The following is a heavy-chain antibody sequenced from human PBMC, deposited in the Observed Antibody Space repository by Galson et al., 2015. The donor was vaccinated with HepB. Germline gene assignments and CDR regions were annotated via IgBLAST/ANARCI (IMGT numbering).Heavy chain of an antibody. Sequence: WIRQAPGKGLEWVGRIKSKMGGGTADYAAPVKGRFSISRDDSKNMLHLQMNSLKMEDTAVYYCAWDSGKPDGPLYYQHWGQGTLVTVSS. J-gene: IGHJ1*01. CDR3: AWDSGKPDGPLYYQH. D-gene: IGHD4-23*01. V-gene: IGHV3-15*01. CDR2: IKSKMGGGTA.